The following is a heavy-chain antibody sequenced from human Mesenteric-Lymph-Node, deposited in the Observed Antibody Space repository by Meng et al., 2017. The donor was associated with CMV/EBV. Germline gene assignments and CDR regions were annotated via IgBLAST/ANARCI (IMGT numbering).Heavy chain of an antibody. D-gene: IGHD6-25*01. CDR2: IYYSRST. J-gene: IGHJ4*02. CDR3: ARGPEALAAAAAYRYFDS. Sequence: RSSRDYWGWIRQPPGKGLEWIASIYYSRSTYYKPSLKSRVTISVDTSRNQFSLKVSSVTAADTAVYYCARGPEALAAAAAYRYFDSWGQGTLVTVSS. V-gene: IGHV4-39*02. CDR1: RSSRDY.